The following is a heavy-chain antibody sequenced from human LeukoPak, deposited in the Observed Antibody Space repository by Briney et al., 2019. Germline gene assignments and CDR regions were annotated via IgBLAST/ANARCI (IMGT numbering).Heavy chain of an antibody. CDR2: INPNSGGT. CDR1: GYTFTGYY. CDR3: ARALAAMVRGVIISAVGGY. V-gene: IGHV1-2*02. Sequence: GASVKVSCKASGYTFTGYYMHWVRQAPGHGLEWMGWINPNSGGTNYAQKFQGRVTMTRDTSISTAYMELSRLRSDDTAVYYCARALAAMVRGVIISAVGGYWGQGTLVTVSS. D-gene: IGHD3-10*01. J-gene: IGHJ4*02.